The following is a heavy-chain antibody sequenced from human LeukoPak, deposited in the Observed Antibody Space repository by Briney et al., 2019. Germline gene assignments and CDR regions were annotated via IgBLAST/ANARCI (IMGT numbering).Heavy chain of an antibody. D-gene: IGHD2-8*01. CDR2: ISGGSSYT. CDR1: GFTFSDYY. V-gene: IGHV3-11*06. Sequence: PGGSLRLSCAASGFTFSDYYMSWIRQAPGKGVEWVSYISGGSSYTNYADPVKGRFTISRDSAKNSLYLLMNSLRAEDTAVYYCARVSGRRYPDFWGQGTLVTVSS. CDR3: ARVSGRRYPDF. J-gene: IGHJ4*02.